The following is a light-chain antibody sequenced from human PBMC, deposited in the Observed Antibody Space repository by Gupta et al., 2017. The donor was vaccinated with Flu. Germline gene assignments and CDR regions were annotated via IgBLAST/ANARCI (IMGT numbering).Light chain of an antibody. V-gene: IGKV1D-16*01. J-gene: IGKJ4*01. Sequence: GDRVTMPCRASQSIKNWLAWYQQKPERAPTVLISAASTLQSGVSSRFSGSGSGTRFTLTITNLQPEDFATYYCQQYDGYPLTFGGGTKIEIK. CDR2: AAS. CDR3: QQYDGYPLT. CDR1: QSIKNW.